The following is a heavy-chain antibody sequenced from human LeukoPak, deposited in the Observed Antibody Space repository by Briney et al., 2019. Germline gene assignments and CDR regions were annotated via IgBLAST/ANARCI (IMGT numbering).Heavy chain of an antibody. D-gene: IGHD5-24*01. CDR1: GFTFSRYW. J-gene: IGHJ5*02. Sequence: PAGSLRLSCAASGFTFSRYWMTWVRQAPGKGLDWVANINEDRSEKYYVYSVKGRFTIFRDNANNSLYLQMNSLRAEDTAVDYCASTFRRWQQLRRESDNWFDPWGQGTLVTVSS. CDR3: ASTFRRWQQLRRESDNWFDP. V-gene: IGHV3-7*01. CDR2: INEDRSEK.